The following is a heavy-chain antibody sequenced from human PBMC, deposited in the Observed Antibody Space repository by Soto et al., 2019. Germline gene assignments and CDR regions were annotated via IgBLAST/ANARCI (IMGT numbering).Heavy chain of an antibody. CDR2: ISGSGGST. J-gene: IGHJ4*02. V-gene: IGHV3-23*01. D-gene: IGHD2-2*03. Sequence: GGSLRLSCAASGFTFSSYAMSWFRRAPGRGLEWVSAISGSGGSTYYADSVKGRFTISRDNSKNTLYLQMNSLRAEDTAVYYCAKTARDVDIVVVPAAIYLDYWGQGTLVTVS. CDR3: AKTARDVDIVVVPAAIYLDY. CDR1: GFTFSSYA.